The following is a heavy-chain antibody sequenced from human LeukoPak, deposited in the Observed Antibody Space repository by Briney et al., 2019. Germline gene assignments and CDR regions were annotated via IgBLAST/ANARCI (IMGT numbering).Heavy chain of an antibody. CDR2: IRGIAYGGTT. CDR3: TAGSGYYR. V-gene: IGHV3-49*03. Sequence: GGSLRLSCTASGFTLSDYAMSWFRQAPGKGLEWVGFIRGIAYGGTTEYAASVKGRFTISRDDSKSIGYLQMNSLKTEDTAVYYCTAGSGYYRWGQGTLVTVSS. CDR1: GFTLSDYA. D-gene: IGHD5-12*01. J-gene: IGHJ5*02.